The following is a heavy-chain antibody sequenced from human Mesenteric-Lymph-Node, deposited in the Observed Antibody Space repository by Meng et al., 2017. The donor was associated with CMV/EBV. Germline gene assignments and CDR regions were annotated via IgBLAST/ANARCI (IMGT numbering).Heavy chain of an antibody. J-gene: IGHJ5*02. CDR1: GYTFTNSF. V-gene: IGHV1-46*01. CDR3: ARGEDSPDYDA. CDR2: INPTGDYT. Sequence: ASVKVSCKASGYTFTNSFIHWVRQAPGQGLEWMTRINPTGDYTTYAQKFQGRVTLTRDTSTTTVSLELTSLTSDDAAVYYCARGEDSPDYDAWGQGTLVTVSS. D-gene: IGHD4/OR15-4a*01.